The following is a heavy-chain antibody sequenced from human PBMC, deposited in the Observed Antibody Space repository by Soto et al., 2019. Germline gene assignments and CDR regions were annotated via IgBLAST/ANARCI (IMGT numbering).Heavy chain of an antibody. CDR1: GGSFSGYY. CDR2: INHSGST. Sequence: SETLSLTCAVYGGSFSGYYWSWIRQPPGKGLEWIGEINHSGSTNYNPSLKSRVTISVDTSKNQFSLKLSSVTAADTAVYYCASNSSGSPSLFDPWGQGTLVTVSS. CDR3: ASNSSGSPSLFDP. D-gene: IGHD3-10*01. J-gene: IGHJ5*02. V-gene: IGHV4-34*01.